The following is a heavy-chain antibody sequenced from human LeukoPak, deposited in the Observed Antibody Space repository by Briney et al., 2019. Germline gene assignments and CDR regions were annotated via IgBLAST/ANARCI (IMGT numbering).Heavy chain of an antibody. Sequence: ASVKVSCKASGYTFTSYDINWVRQATGQGLEWMGWMNPNSGNTGYAQKFQGRVTMTRNTSISTAYMELSSLRSEDTAVYYCARAGGRNYDILTGYSPNWFDPWGQGTLVTVSS. V-gene: IGHV1-8*01. J-gene: IGHJ5*02. CDR1: GYTFTSYD. CDR2: MNPNSGNT. CDR3: ARAGGRNYDILTGYSPNWFDP. D-gene: IGHD3-9*01.